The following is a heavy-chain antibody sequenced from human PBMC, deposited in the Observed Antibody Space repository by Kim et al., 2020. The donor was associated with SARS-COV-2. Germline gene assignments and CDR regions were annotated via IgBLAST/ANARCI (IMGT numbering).Heavy chain of an antibody. CDR2: IWYDGSNK. CDR3: ARDLSRYDILTGYSPLDY. D-gene: IGHD3-9*01. V-gene: IGHV3-33*01. Sequence: GGSLRLSCAASGFTFSSYGMHWVRQAPGKGLEWVAVIWYDGSNKYYADSVKGRFTISRDNSKNTLYLQMNSLRAEDTAVYYCARDLSRYDILTGYSPLDYWGQGTLVTVSS. J-gene: IGHJ4*02. CDR1: GFTFSSYG.